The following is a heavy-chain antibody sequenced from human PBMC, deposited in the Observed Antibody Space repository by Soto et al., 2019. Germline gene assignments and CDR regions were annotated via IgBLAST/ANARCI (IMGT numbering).Heavy chain of an antibody. CDR2: IYYSGST. Sequence: SETLSLTCTVSGGSISSSDFYWSWIHQPPGKGLEWIGYIYYSGSTYYSPSLKSRVTISVDTSKNQFSLKLSSVTAADTAVYYCARARIVGATRLDYWGQGTLVTVSS. CDR1: GGSISSSDFY. J-gene: IGHJ4*02. D-gene: IGHD1-26*01. CDR3: ARARIVGATRLDY. V-gene: IGHV4-30-4*01.